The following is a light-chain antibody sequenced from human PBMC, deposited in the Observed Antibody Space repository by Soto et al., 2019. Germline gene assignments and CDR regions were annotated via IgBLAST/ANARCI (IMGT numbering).Light chain of an antibody. V-gene: IGLV1-44*01. CDR2: NNN. J-gene: IGLJ3*02. Sequence: QSVLTQPPSASGTPGQRVTIFCSGSSANIGSNTVNWYQQLPGTAPKLLIHNNNKRPSGVPDRFSGSKSGTSASLAISGLQSEDEADYYCAAWDGSLNGPVFGGGTKGTVL. CDR1: SANIGSNT. CDR3: AAWDGSLNGPV.